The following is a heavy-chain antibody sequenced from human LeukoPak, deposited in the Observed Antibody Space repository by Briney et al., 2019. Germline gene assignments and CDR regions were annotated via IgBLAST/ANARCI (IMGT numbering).Heavy chain of an antibody. J-gene: IGHJ4*02. CDR1: GYSLTSYA. D-gene: IGHD2-15*01. Sequence: ASVKVSCKASGYSLTSYALNWVRQAPGQGFEWMGWINTNTGNPTYAQGFTGRFVFSLDTSVTTAYLQISSLKAEDTAVYYCARAEVYCSRSTCFLYWGQGTLVTVSS. V-gene: IGHV7-4-1*02. CDR3: ARAEVYCSRSTCFLY. CDR2: INTNTGNP.